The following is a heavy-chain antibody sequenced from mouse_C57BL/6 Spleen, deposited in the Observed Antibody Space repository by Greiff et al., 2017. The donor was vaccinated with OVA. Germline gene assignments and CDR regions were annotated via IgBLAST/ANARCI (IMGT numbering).Heavy chain of an antibody. D-gene: IGHD2-5*01. V-gene: IGHV1-80*01. Sequence: QVQLKQSGAELVKPGASVKISCKASGYAFSSYWMNWVKQRPGKGLEWIGQIYPGDGDTNYNGKFKGKATLTADKSPSTAYMQLSSLTSEDSAVYFCARGGYYSNYGAMDYWGQGTSVTVSS. CDR2: IYPGDGDT. J-gene: IGHJ4*01. CDR3: ARGGYYSNYGAMDY. CDR1: GYAFSSYW.